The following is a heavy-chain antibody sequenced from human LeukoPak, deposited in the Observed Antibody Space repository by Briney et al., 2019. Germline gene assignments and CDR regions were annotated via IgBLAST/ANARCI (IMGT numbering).Heavy chain of an antibody. CDR2: ISYDGSNK. CDR3: AKLGHGVVVAANFDY. J-gene: IGHJ4*02. CDR1: GFTFSSYG. D-gene: IGHD2-15*01. Sequence: PGRSLRLSCAASGFTFSSYGMHWVRQAPGKGLEWVAVISYDGSNKYYADSVKGRFTISRDNSKNTLYLQMNSLRAEDTAVYYCAKLGHGVVVAANFDYWGQGTLVTVSS. V-gene: IGHV3-30*18.